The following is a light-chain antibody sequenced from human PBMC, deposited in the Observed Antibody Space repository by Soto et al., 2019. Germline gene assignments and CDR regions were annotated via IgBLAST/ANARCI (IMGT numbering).Light chain of an antibody. CDR2: EVS. Sequence: QSALTQPASVSGSPGQSITISCTGTSSDVGGYNYVSWYQQHPGKAPKLMIYEVSNRPSGVSNRFSGSKSGNTASLTISGLQAEDEADYYCTSYTTSSPYVVFGGRTKLTVL. V-gene: IGLV2-14*01. J-gene: IGLJ2*01. CDR3: TSYTTSSPYVV. CDR1: SSDVGGYNY.